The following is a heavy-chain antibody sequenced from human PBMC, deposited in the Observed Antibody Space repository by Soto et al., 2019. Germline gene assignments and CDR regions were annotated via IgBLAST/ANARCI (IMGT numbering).Heavy chain of an antibody. CDR1: GGSISRYY. CDR2: IYYSGST. D-gene: IGHD3-3*01. Sequence: LTCSVSGGSISRYYWSWIRQPPGKGLEWIGYIYYSGSTNYNPSLKSRVTISVDTSKNQFSLKLSSVTAADTAVYYCARVARPSFRYDFWSGYYDWFDPWGQGTLVTVSS. J-gene: IGHJ5*02. CDR3: ARVARPSFRYDFWSGYYDWFDP. V-gene: IGHV4-59*01.